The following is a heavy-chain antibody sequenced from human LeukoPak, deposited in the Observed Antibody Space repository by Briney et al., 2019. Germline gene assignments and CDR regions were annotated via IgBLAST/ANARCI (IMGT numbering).Heavy chain of an antibody. CDR2: IYLGGSDI. CDR3: TICRQGNSAWDP. D-gene: IGHD6-19*01. V-gene: IGHV5-51*01. Sequence: GESLKISCKGSGDSLTSYWIGWVRQMPGKGLEWMGIIYLGGSDIRYSPSFQGQVTISADKSIGTAYLQWSSLKASDTAMYFCTICRQGNSAWDPWGQGTLVTVSS. CDR1: GDSLTSYW. J-gene: IGHJ5*02.